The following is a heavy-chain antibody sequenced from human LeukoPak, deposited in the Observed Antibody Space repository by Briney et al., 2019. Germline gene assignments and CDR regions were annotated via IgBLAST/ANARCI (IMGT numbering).Heavy chain of an antibody. CDR1: GFTFSSYA. CDR3: AKEFDYGDYVSGGY. V-gene: IGHV3-23*01. J-gene: IGHJ4*02. Sequence: GGSLRLSCAASGFTFSSYAMSWVPQAPGKGLEWVSAISGSGGSTYYADSVKGRFTISRDNSKNTLYLQMNSLRAEDTAVYYCAKEFDYGDYVSGGYWGQGTLVTVSS. D-gene: IGHD4-17*01. CDR2: ISGSGGST.